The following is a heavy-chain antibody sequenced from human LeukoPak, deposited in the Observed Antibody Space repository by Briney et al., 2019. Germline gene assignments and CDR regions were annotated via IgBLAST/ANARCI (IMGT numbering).Heavy chain of an antibody. CDR3: ARDRGDGYDYFWDY. J-gene: IGHJ4*02. V-gene: IGHV4-4*03. CDR1: GGSTSSSNW. CDR2: IYHSGST. D-gene: IGHD5-12*01. Sequence: PPETLSLTCALSGGSTSSSNWWSWVRQPPGKGLEWIGEIYHSGSTNYNPSPKSRVPISVDKSKDLSSLKLSSVSAADRAVYYCARDRGDGYDYFWDYWGQGTLVSVSS.